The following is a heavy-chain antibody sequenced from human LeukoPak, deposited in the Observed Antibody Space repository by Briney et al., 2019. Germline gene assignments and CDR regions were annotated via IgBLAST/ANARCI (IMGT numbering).Heavy chain of an antibody. J-gene: IGHJ4*02. CDR3: ARDFFAKFTMVRGVMGY. CDR1: GFTFSSYS. D-gene: IGHD3-10*01. CDR2: ISSSSSYI. V-gene: IGHV3-21*01. Sequence: PGGSLRLSCAASGFTFSSYSKNWVRQAPGKGLEWVSSISSSSSYIYYADSVKGRFTISRDNAKDSLYLQMNSLRAEDTAVYYCARDFFAKFTMVRGVMGYWGQGTLVTVSS.